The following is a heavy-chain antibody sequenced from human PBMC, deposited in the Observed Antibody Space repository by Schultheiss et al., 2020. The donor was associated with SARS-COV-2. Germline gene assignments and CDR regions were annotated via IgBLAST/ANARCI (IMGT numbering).Heavy chain of an antibody. CDR2: IANSGST. V-gene: IGHV4-4*08. D-gene: IGHD3-22*01. CDR3: VRDVNYFDSSGSYLNAADY. CDR1: GGSISSYY. J-gene: IGHJ4*02. Sequence: SQTLSLTCTVSGGSISSYYWSWIRQPPGKELEWIGYIANSGSTYYNPSLKSRLTISVDTSKNQFSLNLDSVTAADTAVYYCVRDVNYFDSSGSYLNAADYWGQGTLVTVSS.